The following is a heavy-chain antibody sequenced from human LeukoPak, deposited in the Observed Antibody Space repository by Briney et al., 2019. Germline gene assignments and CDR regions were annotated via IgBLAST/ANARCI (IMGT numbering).Heavy chain of an antibody. CDR1: GHTLSDLS. CDR2: IIPILGIA. V-gene: IGHV1-69*04. D-gene: IGHD4-23*01. J-gene: IGHJ4*02. Sequence: ASVKVSCKVSGHTLSDLSMHWVRQAPGQGLEWMGRIIPILGIANYAQKFQGRVTITADKSTSTAYMELSSLRSEDTAVYYCARDLNDYGGNFDCWGQGTLVTVSS. CDR3: ARDLNDYGGNFDC.